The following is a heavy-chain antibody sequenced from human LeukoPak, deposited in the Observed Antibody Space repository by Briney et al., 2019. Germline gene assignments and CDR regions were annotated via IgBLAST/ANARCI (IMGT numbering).Heavy chain of an antibody. CDR1: GYTSTGYY. D-gene: IGHD2-2*01. Sequence: GASVKVSCKASGYTSTGYYMHWVRQAPGQGLEWMGWINPNSGGTNYVQKFQGRVTMTRDTSISTAYMELSRLRSDDTAVYYCARDVVPAARDYYYYYMDVWGKGTTVTVSS. J-gene: IGHJ6*03. V-gene: IGHV1-2*02. CDR2: INPNSGGT. CDR3: ARDVVPAARDYYYYYMDV.